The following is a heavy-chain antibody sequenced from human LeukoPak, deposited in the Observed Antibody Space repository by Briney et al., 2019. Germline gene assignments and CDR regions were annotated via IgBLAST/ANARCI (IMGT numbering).Heavy chain of an antibody. V-gene: IGHV7-4-1*02. D-gene: IGHD6-6*01. CDR1: GYTFTSYH. CDR3: AKNKDSNSNAFDI. J-gene: IGHJ3*02. CDR2: INTNTGNP. Sequence: ASVKVSCKASGYTFTSYHMHWVRQAPGQGLEWMGWINTNTGNPTYAQGFTGHFVFSLDTSVSTAYLQISSLKAEDTAVYYCAKNKDSNSNAFDIWGQGTLVTVSS.